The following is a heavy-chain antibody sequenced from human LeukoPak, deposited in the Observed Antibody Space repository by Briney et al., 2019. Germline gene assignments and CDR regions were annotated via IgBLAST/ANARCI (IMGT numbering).Heavy chain of an antibody. CDR2: MNEYSTTI. CDR1: GFPFYRFW. J-gene: IGHJ5*02. D-gene: IGHD1-14*01. Sequence: PGGSLRLSCTASGFPFYRFWMHWVRQAPGGGLVCVSDMNEYSTTIRYAASVQGRFTISRYNAKSILYLQMNNLRTEDTAMYFCARGGVNPVNHWGQGTLVTVSS. CDR3: ARGGVNPVNH. V-gene: IGHV3-74*01.